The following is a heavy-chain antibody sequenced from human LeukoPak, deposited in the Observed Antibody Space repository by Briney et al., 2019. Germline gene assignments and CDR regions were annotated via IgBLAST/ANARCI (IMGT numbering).Heavy chain of an antibody. CDR2: ISGGGHST. Sequence: GGSLRLSCAASGFTFSSYAMNWVRQAPGKGLEWVSAISGGGHSTYYAHSVKGRFTISRDNSKNTLYLQMNSLRAEDTAIYYCTKAYFFDSGTSSIFDYWGQGTLVTVSS. CDR1: GFTFSSYA. D-gene: IGHD2/OR15-2a*01. CDR3: TKAYFFDSGTSSIFDY. V-gene: IGHV3-23*01. J-gene: IGHJ4*02.